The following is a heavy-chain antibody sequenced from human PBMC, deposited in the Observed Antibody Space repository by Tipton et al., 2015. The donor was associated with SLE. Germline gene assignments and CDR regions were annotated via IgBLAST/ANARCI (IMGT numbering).Heavy chain of an antibody. J-gene: IGHJ3*02. V-gene: IGHV4-34*01. D-gene: IGHD2-15*01. CDR3: ARERGSWKAFDI. CDR2: INHSGST. CDR1: GGSFSSYY. Sequence: TLSLTCTVSGGSFSSYYWSWIRQPPGKGLEWIGEINHSGSTNYNPSLKSRVTISVDTSKNQFSLKLSSVTAADTAVYYCARERGSWKAFDIWGQGTMVTVSS.